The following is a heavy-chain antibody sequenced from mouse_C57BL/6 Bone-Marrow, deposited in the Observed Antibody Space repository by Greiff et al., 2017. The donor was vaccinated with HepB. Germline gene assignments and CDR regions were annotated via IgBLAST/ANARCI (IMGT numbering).Heavy chain of an antibody. D-gene: IGHD2-10*01. CDR1: GFTFSSYA. CDR2: ISDGGSYT. J-gene: IGHJ2*01. Sequence: EVKVVESGGGLVKPGGSLKLSCAASGFTFSSYALSWVRQTPEKRLEWVATISDGGSYTYYPDNVKGRFTISRDNAKNNLYLQMSHLKSEDTAMYYCARAYYGNCVLYYFDYWGQGTTLTVAS. CDR3: ARAYYGNCVLYYFDY. V-gene: IGHV5-4*03.